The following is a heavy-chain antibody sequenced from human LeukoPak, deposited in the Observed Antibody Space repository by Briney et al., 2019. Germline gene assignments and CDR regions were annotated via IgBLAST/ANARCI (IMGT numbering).Heavy chain of an antibody. CDR3: CAVVATIDTLYYFDY. V-gene: IGHV1-69*05. D-gene: IGHD5-12*01. Sequence: ASVKVSCKASGGTFSSYTISWVRQAPGQGLEWMGRIIPIFGTANYAQKFQGRVTITTDESTSTAYMELSSLRSEDTAVYYCCAVVATIDTLYYFDYWGQGTLVTVSS. J-gene: IGHJ4*02. CDR2: IIPIFGTA. CDR1: GGTFSSYT.